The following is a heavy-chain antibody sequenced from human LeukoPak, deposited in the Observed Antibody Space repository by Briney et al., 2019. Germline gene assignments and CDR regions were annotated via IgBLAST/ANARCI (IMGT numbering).Heavy chain of an antibody. CDR1: GYTFTGYY. Sequence: ASVKVSCKASGYTFTGYYMHWVQQAPGQGLEWMGWINPNSGGTNYAQKFQGRVTMTRDTSISTAYMELSRLRSDDTAVYYCARVGDGSYVPWDYYYGMDVWGQGTTVTVSS. CDR3: ARVGDGSYVPWDYYYGMDV. CDR2: INPNSGGT. V-gene: IGHV1-2*02. D-gene: IGHD1-26*01. J-gene: IGHJ6*02.